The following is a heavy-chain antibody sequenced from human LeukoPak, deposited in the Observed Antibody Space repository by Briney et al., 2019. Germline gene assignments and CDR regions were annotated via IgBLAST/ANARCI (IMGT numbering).Heavy chain of an antibody. CDR1: GGTFSSYA. Sequence: SVKVSCKASGGTFSSYAISWVRQAPGQGLEWMGGIIPIFGTANYAQKFQGRVTITTDESTSTAYMELSSLRSEDTAVYYCARVGTTVVTDRLQYFDYWGQGTLVTVSS. CDR3: ARVGTTVVTDRLQYFDY. J-gene: IGHJ4*02. V-gene: IGHV1-69*05. CDR2: IIPIFGTA. D-gene: IGHD4-23*01.